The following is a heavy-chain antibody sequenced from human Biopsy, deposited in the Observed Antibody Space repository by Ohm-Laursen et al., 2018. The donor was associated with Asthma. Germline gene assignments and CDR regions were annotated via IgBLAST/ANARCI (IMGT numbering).Heavy chain of an antibody. CDR1: GFTFSSYA. D-gene: IGHD3-3*01. CDR3: ARDVMEWYLPAFDF. Sequence: SLRLSCAASGFTFSSYAMYWVRQAPGKGLEWVAVGGSYYDGGLKYYADSVNGRFTVSRDDSKNTLYLQMNSLRPDDTAVYYCARDVMEWYLPAFDFWGQGTLVTVSS. J-gene: IGHJ4*02. CDR2: GGSYYDGGLK. V-gene: IGHV3-30-3*01.